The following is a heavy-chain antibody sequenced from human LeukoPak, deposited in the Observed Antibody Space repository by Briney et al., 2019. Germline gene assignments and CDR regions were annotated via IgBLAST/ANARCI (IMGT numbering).Heavy chain of an antibody. CDR1: GLTFSGSI. J-gene: IGHJ4*02. D-gene: IGHD6-6*01. CDR3: TRSIATTEAGDY. V-gene: IGHV3-73*01. CDR2: IRTKANSYAT. Sequence: PGGSLRLSCTASGLTFSGSIMHWVRQASGKGLEWVGRIRTKANSYATTYAASVKGRFTVYRDDSKNPAYLQMNSLKTEDTAIYYCTRSIATTEAGDYWGQGTLVTVSS.